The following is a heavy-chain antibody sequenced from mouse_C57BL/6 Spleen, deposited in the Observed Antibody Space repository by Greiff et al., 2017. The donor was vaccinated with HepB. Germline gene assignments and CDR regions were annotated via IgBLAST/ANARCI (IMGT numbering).Heavy chain of an antibody. CDR2: IWGVGST. Sequence: QVQLQQSGPGLVAPSQSLSITCTVSGFSLTSYGVDWVRQSPGKGLEWLGVIWGVGSTNYNSALKSRLSISKDNSKSQVFLKMNSLQTDDTAMYYCARSYYGPSYYAMDYWGQGTSVTVSS. V-gene: IGHV2-6*01. J-gene: IGHJ4*01. D-gene: IGHD1-1*01. CDR3: ARSYYGPSYYAMDY. CDR1: GFSLTSYG.